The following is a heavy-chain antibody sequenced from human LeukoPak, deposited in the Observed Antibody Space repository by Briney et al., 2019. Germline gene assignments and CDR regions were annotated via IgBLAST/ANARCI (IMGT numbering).Heavy chain of an antibody. CDR2: INPSGGST. D-gene: IGHD4-17*01. Sequence: ASVEVSCKASGYTFTSYYMHWVRQAPGQGLEWMGIINPSGGSTSYAQKFQGRVTMTRDTSTSTVYMELSSLRSEDTAVYYCARASNPKNYGDYDWFDPWGQGTLVTVSS. CDR3: ARASNPKNYGDYDWFDP. V-gene: IGHV1-46*01. J-gene: IGHJ5*02. CDR1: GYTFTSYY.